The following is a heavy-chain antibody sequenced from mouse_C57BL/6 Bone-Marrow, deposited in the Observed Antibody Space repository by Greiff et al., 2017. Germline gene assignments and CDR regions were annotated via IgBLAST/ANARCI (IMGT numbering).Heavy chain of an antibody. CDR2: IHPSDSDT. V-gene: IGHV1-74*01. CDR1: GYTFTSYW. J-gene: IGHJ4*01. Sequence: QVQLQQPGAELVKPGASVKVSCKASGYTFTSYWMHWVKQRPGQGLEWIGRIHPSDSDTNYNQKFKGKATLTVDKSSSTAYMQLSSLTSEDSAVYDCAPQTAQATCAMDYWGQGTSVTVSA. CDR3: APQTAQATCAMDY. D-gene: IGHD3-2*02.